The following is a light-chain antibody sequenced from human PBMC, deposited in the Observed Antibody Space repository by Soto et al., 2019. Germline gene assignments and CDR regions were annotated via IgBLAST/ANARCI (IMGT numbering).Light chain of an antibody. CDR2: WAS. CDR1: QSVLYSSNNENY. Sequence: DIVMTQSPDSLAVSLGERATINCKSSQSVLYSSNNENYLAWYQQKPGQPPKLLIYWASTRESGVPDRFSGGGSGTDFTLTISSLQAEDVAVYYCQQYYSTPPLTFGGGTKVEIK. J-gene: IGKJ4*01. V-gene: IGKV4-1*01. CDR3: QQYYSTPPLT.